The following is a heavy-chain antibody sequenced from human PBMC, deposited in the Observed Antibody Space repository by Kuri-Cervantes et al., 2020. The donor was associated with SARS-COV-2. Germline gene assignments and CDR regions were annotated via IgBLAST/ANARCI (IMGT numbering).Heavy chain of an antibody. D-gene: IGHD2-21*01. Sequence: SETLSLTCTVSGGSISSSSYYWGWIRQPPGKGLEWIGSIYYSGSTYYNPSPKSRVTISVDTSKNQFSLKLSSVTAADTAVYYCAGTSSVVVIATGPYYFDYWGQGTLVTVSS. CDR3: AGTSSVVVIATGPYYFDY. CDR1: GGSISSSSYY. CDR2: IYYSGST. J-gene: IGHJ4*02. V-gene: IGHV4-39*01.